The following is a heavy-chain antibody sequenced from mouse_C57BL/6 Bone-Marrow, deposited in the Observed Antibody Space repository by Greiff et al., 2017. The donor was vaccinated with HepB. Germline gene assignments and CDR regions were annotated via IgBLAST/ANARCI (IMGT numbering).Heavy chain of an antibody. D-gene: IGHD1-1*01. Sequence: QVQLQQSDAELVKPGASVKISCKVSGYTFTDHTIHWMKQRPEQGLEWIGYIYPRDGSTKYNEKFKGKATLTADKSSSTAYMQLNSLTSEDSAVYFCARPIYYYGSRPFNWGAMDYWGQGTSVTVSS. CDR2: IYPRDGST. J-gene: IGHJ4*01. CDR1: GYTFTDHT. V-gene: IGHV1-78*01. CDR3: ARPIYYYGSRPFNWGAMDY.